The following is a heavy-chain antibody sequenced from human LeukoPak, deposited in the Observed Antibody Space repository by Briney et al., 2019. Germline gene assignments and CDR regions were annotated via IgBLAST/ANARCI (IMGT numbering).Heavy chain of an antibody. V-gene: IGHV3-23*01. CDR1: GITLTNYG. J-gene: IGHJ4*02. CDR2: ISDSGGRT. CDR3: AKRGVVIRVILVGFHKEANYFDS. D-gene: IGHD3-22*01. Sequence: GGSLRLSCAVSGITLTNYGMSWVRQAPGKGREWVAGISDSGGRTKYADSVKGRFTVSRDNPKNTLYLQMNSLKPEDTAVYFCAKRGVVIRVILVGFHKEANYFDSWGQGALVPVPS.